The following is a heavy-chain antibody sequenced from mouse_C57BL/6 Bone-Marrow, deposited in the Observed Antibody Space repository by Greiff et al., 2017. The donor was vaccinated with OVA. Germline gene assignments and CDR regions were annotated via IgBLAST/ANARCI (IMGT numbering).Heavy chain of an antibody. Sequence: VMLVESGAELARPGASVKLSCKASGYTFTSYGISWVKQRTGQGLEWIGEIYPRSGNTYYNEKFKGKATLTADKSSSTAYMELRSLTSEDSAVYFCAGWLLGAMDYWGQGTSVTVSS. V-gene: IGHV1-81*01. D-gene: IGHD2-3*01. CDR1: GYTFTSYG. CDR3: AGWLLGAMDY. J-gene: IGHJ4*01. CDR2: IYPRSGNT.